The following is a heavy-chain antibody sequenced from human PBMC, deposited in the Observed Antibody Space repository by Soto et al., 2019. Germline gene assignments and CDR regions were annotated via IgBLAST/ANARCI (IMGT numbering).Heavy chain of an antibody. J-gene: IGHJ4*02. CDR3: ARDRTLPAAGWFDY. V-gene: IGHV3-53*01. D-gene: IGHD2-2*01. CDR1: GFSVSSNY. Sequence: WSLRLSCAASGFSVSSNYMSWVLHSPGKGLEWVSVIYSGGSTYYADSVKGRFTISRDNSKNTLYLQMNSLRAEDTAVYYCARDRTLPAAGWFDYWGQGTLVTVSS. CDR2: IYSGGST.